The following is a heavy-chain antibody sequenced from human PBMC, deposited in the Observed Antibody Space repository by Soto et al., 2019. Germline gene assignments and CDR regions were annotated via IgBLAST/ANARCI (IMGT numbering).Heavy chain of an antibody. CDR3: ARHPDYDILTGLDY. D-gene: IGHD3-9*01. CDR1: GGSISSYY. Sequence: PSETLSLTCTVSGGSISSYYWSWIRQPPGKGLEWIGYIYYSGSTNYNPSLKSRVTISVDTSKNQFSLKLSSVTAADTAVYYCARHPDYDILTGLDYWGQGTLVTVSS. J-gene: IGHJ4*02. CDR2: IYYSGST. V-gene: IGHV4-59*08.